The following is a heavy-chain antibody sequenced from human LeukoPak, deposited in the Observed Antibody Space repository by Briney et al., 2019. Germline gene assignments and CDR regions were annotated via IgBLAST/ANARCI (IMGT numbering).Heavy chain of an antibody. V-gene: IGHV1-69*05. CDR3: ASGDYDILTGYHHYPMGY. J-gene: IGHJ4*02. CDR2: IIPIFGTA. D-gene: IGHD3-9*01. CDR1: GGTSSSYA. Sequence: SVKVSCKASGGTSSSYAISWVRQAPGQGLEWMGGIIPIFGTANYAQKFQGRVTITTDESTSTAYMELSSLRSEDTAVYYCASGDYDILTGYHHYPMGYWGQGTLVTVSS.